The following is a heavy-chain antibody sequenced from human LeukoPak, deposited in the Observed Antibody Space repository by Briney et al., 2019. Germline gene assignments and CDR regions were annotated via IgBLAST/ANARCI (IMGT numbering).Heavy chain of an antibody. V-gene: IGHV3-30-3*01. CDR1: GFTFSSYA. CDR2: ISYDGSNK. D-gene: IGHD3-3*01. CDR3: ARGPNQVLRFLVLWFDP. J-gene: IGHJ5*02. Sequence: GGSLRLSCAASGFTFSSYAMHWVRQAPGKGLEWVAVISYDGSNKYYADSMKGRFTISRDNSKNTLYLQMNSLRAEDTAVYYCARGPNQVLRFLVLWFDPWGQGTLVTVSS.